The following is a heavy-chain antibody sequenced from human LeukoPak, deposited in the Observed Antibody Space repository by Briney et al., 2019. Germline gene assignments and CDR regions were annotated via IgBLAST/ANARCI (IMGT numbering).Heavy chain of an antibody. J-gene: IGHJ6*03. V-gene: IGHV3-23*01. D-gene: IGHD2-2*01. Sequence: PGGSLILSCAASGFTFSSYDMSWVRQAPGKGLEWVSSITLSGGSTFYADSVKGRFTISRDNSKNTLYLQMNSLGAEDTAVYYCAKRGNPAVGHHYLDVWGEGTTVSVSS. CDR2: ITLSGGST. CDR3: AKRGNPAVGHHYLDV. CDR1: GFTFSSYD.